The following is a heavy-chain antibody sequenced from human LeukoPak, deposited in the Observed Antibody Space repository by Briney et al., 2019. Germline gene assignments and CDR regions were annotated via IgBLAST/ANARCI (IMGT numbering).Heavy chain of an antibody. CDR2: ISYDGRNI. V-gene: IGHV3-30*18. J-gene: IGHJ4*02. D-gene: IGHD2-2*01. CDR3: AKGPLRGTAAAIDY. Sequence: GKSLRLSCAASGFTFNNYGMHWVRQAPGKGLEWVAVISYDGRNIHYPDSVKGRLTISRDISTDTLWLQMDSLRTEDTAVYYCAKGPLRGTAAAIDYWGQGTLVTVSS. CDR1: GFTFNNYG.